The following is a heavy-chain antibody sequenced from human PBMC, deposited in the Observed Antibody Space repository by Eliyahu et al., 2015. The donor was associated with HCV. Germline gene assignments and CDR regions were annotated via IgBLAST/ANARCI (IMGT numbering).Heavy chain of an antibody. D-gene: IGHD3-3*01. CDR1: GYTFTSYD. Sequence: QVQLVQSGAEVKKPGASVKVSCXAXGYTFTSYDIXWVRQATGQGLEWMGWXNPNSGNTGYAQKFQGRVTMTRNTSISTAYMELSSLRSEDTAVYYCARQTYYDFWSGYYSRWFDPWGQGTLVTVSS. CDR2: XNPNSGNT. CDR3: ARQTYYDFWSGYYSRWFDP. V-gene: IGHV1-8*01. J-gene: IGHJ5*02.